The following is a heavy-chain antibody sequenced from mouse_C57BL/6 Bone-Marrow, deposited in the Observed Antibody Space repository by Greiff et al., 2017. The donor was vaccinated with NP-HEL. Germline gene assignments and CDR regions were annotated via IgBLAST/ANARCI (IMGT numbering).Heavy chain of an antibody. J-gene: IGHJ3*01. CDR1: GFTFSSYT. CDR2: ISGGGGNT. V-gene: IGHV5-9*01. D-gene: IGHD1-1*01. Sequence: EVQLVESGGGLVKPGGSLKLSCAASGFTFSSYTMSWVRQTPEKRLEWVATISGGGGNTYYPDSVKGRFTISRDNAKNTLYLQRSSLRSEDTALYYCAREGYYYYGSSPAWFAYWGQGTLVTVSA. CDR3: AREGYYYYGSSPAWFAY.